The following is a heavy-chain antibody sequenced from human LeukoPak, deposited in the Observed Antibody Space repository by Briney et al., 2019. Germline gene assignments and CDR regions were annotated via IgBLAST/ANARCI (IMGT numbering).Heavy chain of an antibody. D-gene: IGHD2/OR15-2a*01. Sequence: GGSLRLSCAASGFTFNNYAMSWVHQAPGKGLEWVSSITVSGGGTFYADSVKGRFTISRDNSEKTLFLQMNSLRAEDTAVYYCAKRVLYYFDYWGLGSLVTVSS. CDR1: GFTFNNYA. V-gene: IGHV3-23*01. CDR2: ITVSGGGT. J-gene: IGHJ4*02. CDR3: AKRVLYYFDY.